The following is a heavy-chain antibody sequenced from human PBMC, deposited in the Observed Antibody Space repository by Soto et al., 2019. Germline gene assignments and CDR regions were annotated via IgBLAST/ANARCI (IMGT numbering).Heavy chain of an antibody. V-gene: IGHV4-39*01. J-gene: IGHJ4*02. CDR3: ARRKYGSGSYFDY. Sequence: SEPLSLTRTVSGGYISSSSYSWGCVRQPPGKGLDLIGSISYGGSTYYNPSLRRPVAIYGDTSRERFSVKLRSVTAADTAVYYCARRKYGSGSYFDYWGQGTLVTVS. CDR1: GGYISSSSYS. CDR2: ISYGGST. D-gene: IGHD3-10*01.